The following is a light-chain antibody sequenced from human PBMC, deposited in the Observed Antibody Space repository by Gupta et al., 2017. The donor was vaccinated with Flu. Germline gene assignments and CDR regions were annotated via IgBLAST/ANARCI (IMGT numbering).Light chain of an antibody. CDR2: KAS. J-gene: IGKJ1*01. CDR3: QQYNSYPWT. CDR1: QSISSW. Sequence: DIQMSQPPSTLSASVGDRVTITCRASQSISSWLDWYQQKPGKAPKLLIYKASSLESGVPSRFSGSGSGTEFTLTISSLQPDDFATYYCQQYNSYPWTFGQGTKVEIK. V-gene: IGKV1-5*03.